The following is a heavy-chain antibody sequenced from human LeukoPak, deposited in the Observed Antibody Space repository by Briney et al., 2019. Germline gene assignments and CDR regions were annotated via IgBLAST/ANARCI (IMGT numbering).Heavy chain of an antibody. CDR1: GFTFTSYS. CDR3: AREPGDSSGWSE. J-gene: IGHJ4*02. CDR2: ISSSSNYI. Sequence: PGGSLRLSCAASGFTFTSYSMNWVRQAPWKELEWVSSISSSSNYIYYADSVKGRFTISRDNAKNSLYLQMNSLRAEDTAVYYCAREPGDSSGWSEWGQGTLVTVSS. D-gene: IGHD6-19*01. V-gene: IGHV3-21*01.